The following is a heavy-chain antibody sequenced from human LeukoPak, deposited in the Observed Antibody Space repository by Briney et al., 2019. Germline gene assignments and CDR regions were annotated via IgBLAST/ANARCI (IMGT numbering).Heavy chain of an antibody. V-gene: IGHV3-23*01. CDR2: VSGSGGST. CDR3: AKAVRYYYYGMDV. J-gene: IGHJ6*02. D-gene: IGHD6-6*01. CDR1: GFTFSSYA. Sequence: GGSLRLSCAASGFTFSSYAMSWVRQAPGKGLEWVSAVSGSGGSTYYADSVKGRFTISRDNSKNTLYLQLSSLRAEDTAVYYCAKAVRYYYYGMDVWGQGTTVTVSS.